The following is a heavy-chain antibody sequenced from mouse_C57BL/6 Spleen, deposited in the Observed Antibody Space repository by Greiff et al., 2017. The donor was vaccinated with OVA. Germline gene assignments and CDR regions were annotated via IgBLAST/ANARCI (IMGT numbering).Heavy chain of an antibody. CDR3: ARRERDFDY. CDR2: IDPSDSYT. CDR1: GYTFTSYW. V-gene: IGHV1-59*01. J-gene: IGHJ2*01. Sequence: QVQLKQPGAELVRPGTSVKLSCKASGYTFTSYWMHWVKQRPGQGLEWIGVIDPSDSYTNYNQKFKGKATLTVDTSSSTAYMQLSSLTSEDSAVYYCARRERDFDYWGQGTTLTVSS.